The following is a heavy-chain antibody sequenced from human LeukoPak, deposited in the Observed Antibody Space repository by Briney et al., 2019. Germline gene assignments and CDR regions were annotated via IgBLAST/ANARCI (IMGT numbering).Heavy chain of an antibody. D-gene: IGHD5-18*01. V-gene: IGHV3-72*01. J-gene: IGHJ4*02. Sequence: GGSLSLASAASGFTFSDHYTDWVRQAPGKGLEWVGRIKNKANSYTTEYAASVKGRFTISRDDSKSIACLQMNSLKTEDTAVYYCATELRYSYGQYYFDYWGQGTLVTVSS. CDR2: IKNKANSYTT. CDR3: ATELRYSYGQYYFDY. CDR1: GFTFSDHY.